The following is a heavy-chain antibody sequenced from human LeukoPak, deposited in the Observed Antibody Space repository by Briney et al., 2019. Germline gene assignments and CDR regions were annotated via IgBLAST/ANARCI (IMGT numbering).Heavy chain of an antibody. J-gene: IGHJ5*02. D-gene: IGHD3-22*01. CDR3: ARWETYYYDSSGYYNP. V-gene: IGHV4-4*07. CDR1: GGSISSYY. Sequence: SETLSLTCTVSGGSISSYYWSWIRQPAGKGLEWIGRIYTSGSTNYNPSLKSRVTMSVDTSKNQFSLKLSSVTAADTAAYYCARWETYYYDSSGYYNPWGQGTLVTVSS. CDR2: IYTSGST.